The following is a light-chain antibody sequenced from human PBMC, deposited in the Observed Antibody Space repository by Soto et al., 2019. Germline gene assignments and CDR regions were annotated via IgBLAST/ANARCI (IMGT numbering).Light chain of an antibody. V-gene: IGKV3-15*01. Sequence: EIVMTQSPATLPVSPGKRATLSCRASQSVSSNLAWYQQKPGQVPRLLIYGASTRATGIPARFSGSGSGTEFTLTISSLQSEDFAVYYCQQYNNWPRTFGQGTKVEIE. CDR2: GAS. CDR3: QQYNNWPRT. CDR1: QSVSSN. J-gene: IGKJ1*01.